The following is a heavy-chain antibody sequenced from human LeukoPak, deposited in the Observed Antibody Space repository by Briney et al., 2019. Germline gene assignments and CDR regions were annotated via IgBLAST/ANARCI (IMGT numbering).Heavy chain of an antibody. CDR3: AKILTGMGPTMDV. CDR1: GGSISGYY. D-gene: IGHD1-20*01. J-gene: IGHJ6*02. Sequence: SETLSLTCTVSGGSISGYYWSWIRQPPGKGLEWIAYIYYTGISNYNPSLKSRVIISVDSSKNQFSLKLTSVTAADTAVYYCAKILTGMGPTMDVWGQGTTVTVSS. V-gene: IGHV4-59*01. CDR2: IYYTGIS.